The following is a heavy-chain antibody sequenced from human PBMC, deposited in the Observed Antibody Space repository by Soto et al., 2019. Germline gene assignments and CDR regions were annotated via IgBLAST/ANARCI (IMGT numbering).Heavy chain of an antibody. CDR1: GFTFSSYA. CDR2: ISVTGDT. J-gene: IGHJ4*02. V-gene: IGHV3-23*01. Sequence: EVQLLESGGGLVQPGGSLRLSCVASGFTFSSYAMNWVRQAPGKGPEWVSLISVTGDTYYADSVKGRFTISRDNSKNTLFLQMNSLRAEDTAVYYCAKSLNTATSFDYWGQGTLVTVSP. CDR3: AKSLNTATSFDY.